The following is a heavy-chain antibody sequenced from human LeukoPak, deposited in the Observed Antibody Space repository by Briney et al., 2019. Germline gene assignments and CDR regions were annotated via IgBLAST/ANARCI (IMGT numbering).Heavy chain of an antibody. CDR2: IFYRGST. CDR3: ARGDIEY. Sequence: PSETLSLTCTVSGGSISGYYWSWTRQPPGKGLEWIGYIFYRGSTNYNPSLKSRVTISVDTSKNQFSLKVSSVTAADTALYYCARGDIEYWGQGTLVTVSS. J-gene: IGHJ4*02. CDR1: GGSISGYY. V-gene: IGHV4-59*01. D-gene: IGHD2-15*01.